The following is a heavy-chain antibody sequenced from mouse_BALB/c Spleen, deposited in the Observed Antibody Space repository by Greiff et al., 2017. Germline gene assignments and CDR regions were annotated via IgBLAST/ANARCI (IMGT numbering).Heavy chain of an antibody. V-gene: IGHV3-8*02. CDR3: ARCPYYYGSSPFDY. Sequence: EVKLVESGPSLVKPSQTLSLTCSVTGDSITSGYWNWIRKFPGNKLEYMGYISYSGSTYYNPSLKSRISITRDTSKNQYYLQLNSVTTEDTATYYCARCPYYYGSSPFDYWGQGTTLTVSS. J-gene: IGHJ2*01. CDR1: GDSITSGY. D-gene: IGHD1-1*01. CDR2: ISYSGST.